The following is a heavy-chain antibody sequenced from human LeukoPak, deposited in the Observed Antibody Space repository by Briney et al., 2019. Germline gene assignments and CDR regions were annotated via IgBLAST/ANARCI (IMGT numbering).Heavy chain of an antibody. CDR2: IIPIFGTA. CDR3: ATRIAAVGIGPHWYFDL. D-gene: IGHD6-13*01. CDR1: GSTFSSYA. J-gene: IGHJ2*01. V-gene: IGHV1-69*13. Sequence: ASVKVSCKASGSTFSSYAISWVRQAPGQGLEWMGGIIPIFGTANYAQKFQGRVTITADESTSTAYMELSSLRSEDTAVYYCATRIAAVGIGPHWYFDLWGRGTLVTVSS.